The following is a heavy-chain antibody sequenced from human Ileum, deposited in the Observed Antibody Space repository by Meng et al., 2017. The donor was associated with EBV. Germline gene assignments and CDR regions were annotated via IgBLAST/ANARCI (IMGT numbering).Heavy chain of an antibody. Sequence: GPGLVKPPGALSLTVSVSGGSISSSNWWSWVRQPPGKGLEWIGKIYHSGITIYNPSLKSRVTMSVDNSKNQFSLKLNSMTAADTAVYYCARDPTGGEDHQRVWGQGTLVTVSS. J-gene: IGHJ4*02. V-gene: IGHV4-4*03. CDR3: ARDPTGGEDHQRV. D-gene: IGHD1-14*01. CDR1: GGSISSSNW. CDR2: IYHSGIT.